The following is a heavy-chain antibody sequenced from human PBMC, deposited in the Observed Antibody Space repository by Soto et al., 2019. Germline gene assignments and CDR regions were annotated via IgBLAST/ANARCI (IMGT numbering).Heavy chain of an antibody. D-gene: IGHD5-12*01. J-gene: IGHJ6*02. CDR1: GFTFSSYA. Sequence: EVQLLESGGGLVQPGGSLRLSCAASGFTFSSYAMSWVRQAPGKGLEWVSVISGSGGSTYYADSVKGRFTISRDNSKNTLYLQMNSLRAEDTAVYYCAKGGDGVATIGYYYYGMDVWGQGTTVTVSS. V-gene: IGHV3-23*01. CDR2: ISGSGGST. CDR3: AKGGDGVATIGYYYYGMDV.